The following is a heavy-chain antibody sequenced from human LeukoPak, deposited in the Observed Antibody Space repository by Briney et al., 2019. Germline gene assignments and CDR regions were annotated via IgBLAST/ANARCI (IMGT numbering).Heavy chain of an antibody. Sequence: PGGSLRLSCAASGFTFSSYGMHWVRQAPGKGLDWVAVIWYDGNTRYYADSVKGRFTISRDNSKNTLYLQMNSLRAEDTAVYYCARTWVPYCSSTSCYIGSNYWGQGTLVTVSS. J-gene: IGHJ4*02. CDR3: ARTWVPYCSSTSCYIGSNY. D-gene: IGHD2-2*02. CDR1: GFTFSSYG. CDR2: IWYDGNTR. V-gene: IGHV3-33*01.